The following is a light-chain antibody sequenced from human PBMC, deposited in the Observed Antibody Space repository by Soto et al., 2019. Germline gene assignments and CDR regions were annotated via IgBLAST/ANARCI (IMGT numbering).Light chain of an antibody. CDR2: GAS. J-gene: IGKJ1*01. Sequence: EIVLTQSPGTLSLSPGERATLFCRASQSVTNSQLAWYQQKPGQAPRLLIFGASSRATGIPDRFSGSGSGTDFTLIIARLEPEDFAVYYCQQWARSPRTFGRGTTVEIK. CDR3: QQWARSPRT. V-gene: IGKV3-20*01. CDR1: QSVTNSQ.